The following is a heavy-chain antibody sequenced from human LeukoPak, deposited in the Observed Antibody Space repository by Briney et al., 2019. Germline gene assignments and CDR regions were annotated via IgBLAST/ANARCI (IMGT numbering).Heavy chain of an antibody. CDR2: IVVGSGNT. Sequence: SVKVSCKASGFTFTSSAMQWVRQARGQRLEWIGWIVVGSGNTNYAQKFQERVTITRDMSTSTAYMELSSLRSEDTAVYYCAARPYYYDSSGYPSLDYWGQGTLVTVSS. J-gene: IGHJ4*02. D-gene: IGHD3-22*01. CDR1: GFTFTSSA. V-gene: IGHV1-58*02. CDR3: AARPYYYDSSGYPSLDY.